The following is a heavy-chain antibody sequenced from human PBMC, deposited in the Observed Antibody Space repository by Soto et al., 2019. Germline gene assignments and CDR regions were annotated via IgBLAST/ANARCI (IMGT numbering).Heavy chain of an antibody. V-gene: IGHV4-59*01. D-gene: IGHD5-12*01. CDR3: AREGFSGYEALDY. J-gene: IGHJ4*02. CDR2: IAYTGIT. CDR1: GGPIRCYY. Sequence: QVHLQESGPGLLKPSETLSLTCSVSGGPIRCYYLSWVRQAPGKGLEWIAYIAYTGITGYNPSLRSRVTISGDTSQNVFSLKMTSVTAADTAVYYCAREGFSGYEALDYWGQGILVTVSS.